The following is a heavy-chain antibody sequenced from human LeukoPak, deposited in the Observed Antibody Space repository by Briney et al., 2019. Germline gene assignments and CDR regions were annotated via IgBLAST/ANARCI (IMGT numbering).Heavy chain of an antibody. V-gene: IGHV3-13*01. Sequence: GGSLRLSCAASGVTFSSCDMYGVRQSTGEGLEWGSSIGTGGDTYYSDSVKGRFTISRENAKDSLYLQMNSLRAGDTAVYYCARGCYTSGWYTFDYWGQGTLVTVSS. CDR1: GVTFSSCD. D-gene: IGHD6-19*01. CDR3: ARGCYTSGWYTFDY. CDR2: IGTGGDT. J-gene: IGHJ4*02.